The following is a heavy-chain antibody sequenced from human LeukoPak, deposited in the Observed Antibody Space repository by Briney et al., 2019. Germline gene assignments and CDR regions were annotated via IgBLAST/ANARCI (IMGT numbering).Heavy chain of an antibody. J-gene: IGHJ6*03. CDR1: GGSISSYY. V-gene: IGHV4-59*01. CDR2: IYYSGST. Sequence: SETLSLTCTVSGGSISSYYWSWIRQPPGKGLEWIGYIYYSGSTNYKPSLKSRVTISVDTSKNQFSLKLSSVTAADTAVYYCARGSRGYYYYYYMDVWGKGTTVTVSS. CDR3: ARGSRGYYYYYYMDV.